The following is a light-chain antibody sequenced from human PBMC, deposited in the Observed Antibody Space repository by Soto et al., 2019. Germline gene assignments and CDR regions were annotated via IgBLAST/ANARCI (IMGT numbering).Light chain of an antibody. CDR2: RNN. CDR1: SSNIGSNY. V-gene: IGLV1-47*01. Sequence: QSVLTQPPSASGTPGQRVTISCFGSSSNIGSNYVYWYQQLPGTAPKLLIYRNNQRPSGVPDRFSGSKSGTSASLAISGLRSEDEADYYCAAWDDSLSGHVVFGGGTKVTVL. CDR3: AAWDDSLSGHVV. J-gene: IGLJ2*01.